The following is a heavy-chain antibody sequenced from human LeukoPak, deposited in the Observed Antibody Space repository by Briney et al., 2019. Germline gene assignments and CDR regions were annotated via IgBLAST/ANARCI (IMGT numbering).Heavy chain of an antibody. CDR1: GFTFSSYG. Sequence: GRSLRLSCAASGFTFSSYGMHWVRQAPGKGLEWVAVISYDGSNKYYADSVKGRFTISRDNSKNTLYLQTNSLRAEDTAVYYCAKDLAGITIFGVGPNDAFDIWGQGTMVTVSS. V-gene: IGHV3-30*18. J-gene: IGHJ3*02. D-gene: IGHD3-3*01. CDR3: AKDLAGITIFGVGPNDAFDI. CDR2: ISYDGSNK.